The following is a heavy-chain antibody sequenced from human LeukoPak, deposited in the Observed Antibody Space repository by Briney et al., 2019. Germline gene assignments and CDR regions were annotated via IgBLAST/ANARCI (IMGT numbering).Heavy chain of an antibody. V-gene: IGHV1-8*02. Sequence: GASVKVSCKASGYTFIAYYIYWVRQAPGQGLEWMGWMNPNSGNTGYAQKFQGRVTMTRNTSISTAYMELSSLRSEDTAVYYCASYSGYDQGLNYWGQGTLVTVSS. CDR3: ASYSGYDQGLNY. CDR2: MNPNSGNT. J-gene: IGHJ4*02. CDR1: GYTFIAYY. D-gene: IGHD5-12*01.